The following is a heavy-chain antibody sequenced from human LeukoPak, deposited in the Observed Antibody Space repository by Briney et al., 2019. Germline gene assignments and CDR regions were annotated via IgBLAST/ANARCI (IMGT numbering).Heavy chain of an antibody. Sequence: GGSLRLSCAASGFTVSSNYMSWVRQAPGKGLEWVSVIYSGGSTYYADSVKGRFTISRDNSKNTLYLQMNSLRAEDTAVYYCARTPYSSSWRFDYWGQGTLVTVSS. CDR1: GFTVSSNY. D-gene: IGHD6-13*01. CDR3: ARTPYSSSWRFDY. J-gene: IGHJ4*02. V-gene: IGHV3-53*01. CDR2: IYSGGST.